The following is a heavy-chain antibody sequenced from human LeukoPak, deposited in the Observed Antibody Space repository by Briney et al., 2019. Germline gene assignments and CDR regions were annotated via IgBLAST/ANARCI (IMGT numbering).Heavy chain of an antibody. J-gene: IGHJ4*02. CDR2: ISYDGSNK. Sequence: GGSLRLSCAASGFTFSSYGMHWVRQAPGKGLEWVAVISYDGSNKYYTDSVKGRFTISRDNSKNTLYLQMNSLRAEDTAVYYCAKEDAFSTMTDGYWGQGTLVTVSS. D-gene: IGHD3-22*01. CDR1: GFTFSSYG. V-gene: IGHV3-30*18. CDR3: AKEDAFSTMTDGY.